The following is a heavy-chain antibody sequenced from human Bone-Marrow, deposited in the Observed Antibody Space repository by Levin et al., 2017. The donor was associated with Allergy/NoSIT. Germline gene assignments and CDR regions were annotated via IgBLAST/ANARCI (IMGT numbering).Heavy chain of an antibody. D-gene: IGHD5-24*01. CDR3: AKDPRRWLQSYYFDY. V-gene: IGHV3-30*18. CDR1: GFTFSSYG. CDR2: ISYDGSNK. J-gene: IGHJ4*02. Sequence: GESLKISCAASGFTFSSYGMHWVRQAPGKGLEWVAVISYDGSNKYYADSVKGRFTISRDNSKNTLYLQMNSLRAEDTAVYYCAKDPRRWLQSYYFDYWGQGTLVTVSS.